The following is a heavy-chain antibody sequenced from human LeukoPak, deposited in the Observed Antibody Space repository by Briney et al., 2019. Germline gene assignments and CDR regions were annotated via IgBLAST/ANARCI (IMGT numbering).Heavy chain of an antibody. D-gene: IGHD6-6*01. J-gene: IGHJ4*02. Sequence: PGGSLRLSCVASGFTFSSYWMTWVRQAPGKGLEWVANIKQDGSETYYVDSVRGRFTISRDNARNSLYLQMNSLRAEDTAVYYCARVRGAARLDYWGQGNLVTVSS. CDR1: GFTFSSYW. CDR3: ARVRGAARLDY. CDR2: IKQDGSET. V-gene: IGHV3-7*01.